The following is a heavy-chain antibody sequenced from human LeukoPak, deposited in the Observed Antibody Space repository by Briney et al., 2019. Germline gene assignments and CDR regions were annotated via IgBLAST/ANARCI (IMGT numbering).Heavy chain of an antibody. CDR1: GFTFSSYS. D-gene: IGHD2-15*01. V-gene: IGHV3-21*01. J-gene: IGHJ6*03. CDR3: AKAVAPSTYYYYCMDV. CDR2: ISSSSSYI. Sequence: GGSLRLSCAASGFTFSSYSMNWVRQAPGKGLEGVSSISSSSSYIYYADSVKGRFTISRDNAKNSLYLQMNSLRAEDTAVYYCAKAVAPSTYYYYCMDVWGKGTTVTVSS.